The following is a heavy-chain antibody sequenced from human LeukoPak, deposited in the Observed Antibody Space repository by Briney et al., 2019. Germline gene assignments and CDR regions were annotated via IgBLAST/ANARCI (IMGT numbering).Heavy chain of an antibody. J-gene: IGHJ4*02. V-gene: IGHV3-9*01. CDR3: TTEQYSSSSSY. D-gene: IGHD6-6*01. Sequence: GGSLRLSCAASGFTFSSYWMHWVRQAPGKGLEWVSGISWNSGSIGYADSVKGRFTISRDNAKNSLYLQMNSLRAEDTALYYCTTEQYSSSSSYWGQGTLVTVSS. CDR1: GFTFSSYW. CDR2: ISWNSGSI.